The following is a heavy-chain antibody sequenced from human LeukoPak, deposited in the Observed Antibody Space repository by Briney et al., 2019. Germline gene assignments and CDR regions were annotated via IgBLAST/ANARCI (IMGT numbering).Heavy chain of an antibody. CDR2: ISGSGGST. CDR3: AKDDYCSSTSCYGYIYYYGMDV. Sequence: PGGSLRLSCAASGFTFSSYAMSWVRQAPGKWLEWVSAISGSGGSTYYADSVKGRFTISRDNSKNTLYLQMNSLRAEDTAVYYCAKDDYCSSTSCYGYIYYYGMDVWGQGTTVTVSS. J-gene: IGHJ6*02. V-gene: IGHV3-23*01. D-gene: IGHD2-2*01. CDR1: GFTFSSYA.